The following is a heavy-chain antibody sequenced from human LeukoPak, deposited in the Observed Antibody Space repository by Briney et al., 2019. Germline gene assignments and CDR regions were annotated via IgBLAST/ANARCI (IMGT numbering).Heavy chain of an antibody. Sequence: GGSLRLSCTGSGFMFNAYWMTWVRKAPGKGLEWVSVITSGGSTYYADSVKGRFTISRDNSKNTLYLQMNSLRAEDTAVYYCAKRLPVVGDRNRAFDYWGQGTLVTVSS. CDR3: AKRLPVVGDRNRAFDY. J-gene: IGHJ4*02. V-gene: IGHV3-23*01. D-gene: IGHD2-21*02. CDR2: ITSGGST. CDR1: GFMFNAYW.